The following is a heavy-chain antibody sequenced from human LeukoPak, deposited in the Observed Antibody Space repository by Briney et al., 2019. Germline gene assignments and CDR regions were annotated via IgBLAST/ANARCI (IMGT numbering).Heavy chain of an antibody. Sequence: SETLSLTCTVSGGSISNYFWTWIRQPPGKGLEWIGYIYYGGSTNYNPSLKRRVTISVDTSKNQFSLKLSSVTAADTAVYYCARAVIPYNWNVPLGYWGQGTLVTVSS. CDR2: IYYGGST. J-gene: IGHJ4*02. CDR1: GGSISNYF. V-gene: IGHV4-59*01. D-gene: IGHD1-1*01. CDR3: ARAVIPYNWNVPLGY.